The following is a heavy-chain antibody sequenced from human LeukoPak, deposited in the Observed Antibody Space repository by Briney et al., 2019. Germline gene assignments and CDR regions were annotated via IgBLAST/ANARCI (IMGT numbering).Heavy chain of an antibody. Sequence: GGSLKISCKGSGYSFTSYWIGWVRQMPGKGLEWMGIIYPGDSDTRYSPSFQGQVTISADKSISTAYLQWSSLKASDTAMYYCAVSSSWYWGRFGDAFDIWGQGTMVTVSS. CDR2: IYPGDSDT. J-gene: IGHJ3*02. V-gene: IGHV5-51*01. CDR1: GYSFTSYW. CDR3: AVSSSWYWGRFGDAFDI. D-gene: IGHD6-13*01.